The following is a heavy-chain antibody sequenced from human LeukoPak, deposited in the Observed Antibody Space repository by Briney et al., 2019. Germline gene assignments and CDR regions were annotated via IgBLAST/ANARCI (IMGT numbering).Heavy chain of an antibody. D-gene: IGHD1-26*01. CDR2: IYPGDSDT. J-gene: IGHJ4*02. CDR3: AGVARDGATTFDY. V-gene: IGHV5-51*01. CDR1: GYXFSSYW. Sequence: GESLKISCKGSGYXFSSYWIGWVRQMPGKGLEWMGIIYPGDSDTRDSPSFQGQVTISADKSVSTAYLQWSNLKASDTAMYYCAGVARDGATTFDYWGQGTLVTVSS.